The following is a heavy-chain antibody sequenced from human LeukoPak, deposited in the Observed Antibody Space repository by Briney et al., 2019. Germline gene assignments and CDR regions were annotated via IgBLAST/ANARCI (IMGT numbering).Heavy chain of an antibody. CDR1: GYTFTSYG. CDR2: ISAYNGNT. D-gene: IGHD1-26*01. CDR3: ARDGGIEIVGATGLDY. V-gene: IGHV1-18*01. Sequence: GASVKVSCKASGYTFTSYGISWVRQAPGQGLEWMGWISAYNGNTNYAQKLQGRVTMTTDTSTSTAYMELRSLRSDDTAVYYCARDGGIEIVGATGLDYWGQGTLVTVSS. J-gene: IGHJ4*02.